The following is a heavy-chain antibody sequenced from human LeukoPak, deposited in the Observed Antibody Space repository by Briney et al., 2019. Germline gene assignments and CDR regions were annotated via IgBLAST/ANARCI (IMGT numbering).Heavy chain of an antibody. CDR2: ISGGGVTT. D-gene: IGHD3-10*01. Sequence: GGSLRLSCATSAFTFRSDWMTWVRQAPGKGLEWVSTISGGGVTTNYADSVKGRFTVSRDNSKNTLYLQMNSLRAEDTAVYYCAKRVYGYLDYWGQGTLVTVSS. J-gene: IGHJ4*02. CDR1: AFTFRSDW. CDR3: AKRVYGYLDY. V-gene: IGHV3-23*01.